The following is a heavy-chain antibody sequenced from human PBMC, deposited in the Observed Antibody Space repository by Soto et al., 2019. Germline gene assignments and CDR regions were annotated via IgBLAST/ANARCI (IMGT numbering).Heavy chain of an antibody. CDR3: ARGSGKVRADFDY. CDR1: GFTFSDYY. V-gene: IGHV3-11*06. D-gene: IGHD3-10*01. J-gene: IGHJ4*02. Sequence: QVQLVESGGGLVKPGGSLRLSCAASGFTFSDYYMSWIRQAPGKGLEWVSYISSSSSYTNYADSVKGRFTISRDNAKSSLYLQMNSLRAEDTAVYYCARGSGKVRADFDYWGQGTLVTVSS. CDR2: ISSSSSYT.